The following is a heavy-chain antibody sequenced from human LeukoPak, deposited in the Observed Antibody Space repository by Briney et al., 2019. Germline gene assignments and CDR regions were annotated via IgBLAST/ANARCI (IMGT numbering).Heavy chain of an antibody. Sequence: SETLSLTCTVSGGSLGSYYWSWIRQPAGKGLEWIGRIYTSGSTNYNPSLKSRVTMSVDTSKNQFSLRLSSVTAADTAVYYCARDRYGSGSYYKSWFDPWGQGTLVTVSS. CDR3: ARDRYGSGSYYKSWFDP. D-gene: IGHD3-10*01. CDR2: IYTSGST. CDR1: GGSLGSYY. J-gene: IGHJ5*02. V-gene: IGHV4-4*07.